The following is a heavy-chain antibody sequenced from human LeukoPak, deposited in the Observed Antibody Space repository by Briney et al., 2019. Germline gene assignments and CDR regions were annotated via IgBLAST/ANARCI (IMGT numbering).Heavy chain of an antibody. V-gene: IGHV3-48*01. Sequence: PGGSLRLSCAASGFIFSNYNMNWVRQAPGKGLEWVSYISSSSTTIYYADSVQGRFTISRDNAKNSLYLQMNSLRAEDTAVYYCARSFGVWGQGTLVTVSS. CDR3: ARSFGV. J-gene: IGHJ4*02. CDR1: GFIFSNYN. CDR2: ISSSSTTI. D-gene: IGHD3-3*01.